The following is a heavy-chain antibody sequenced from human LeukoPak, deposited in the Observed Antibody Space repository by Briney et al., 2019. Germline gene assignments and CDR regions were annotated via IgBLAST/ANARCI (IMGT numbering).Heavy chain of an antibody. J-gene: IGHJ6*03. V-gene: IGHV3-11*01. D-gene: IGHD3-16*01. CDR3: ARLGPNYYYYYYMDV. Sequence: GGSLRLSCAASGFTFSDYYMSWIRQAPGKGLEWVSYIRSSGSTIYYADSVKGRFTISRDNAKNSLYLQMNSLRAEDTAVYYCARLGPNYYYYYYMDVWGKGTTVTVSS. CDR2: IRSSGSTI. CDR1: GFTFSDYY.